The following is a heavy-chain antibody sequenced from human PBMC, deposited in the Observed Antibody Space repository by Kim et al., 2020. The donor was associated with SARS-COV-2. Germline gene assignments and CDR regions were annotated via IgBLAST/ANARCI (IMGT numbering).Heavy chain of an antibody. CDR3: ARGGPAHEFDP. CDR2: T. V-gene: IGHV1-2*02. J-gene: IGHJ5*02. Sequence: TRYAANFKGRVSMNRDTSIATAYMELNSLISDDTAVYYCARGGPAHEFDPWGQGTRVTVSS.